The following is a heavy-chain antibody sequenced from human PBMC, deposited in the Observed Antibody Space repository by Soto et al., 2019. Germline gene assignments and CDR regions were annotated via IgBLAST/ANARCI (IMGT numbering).Heavy chain of an antibody. J-gene: IGHJ3*02. CDR1: GLTFSSYS. V-gene: IGHV3-48*01. CDR2: ISSGSNTI. CDR3: ASEGYCSSTSCDVEAIDI. D-gene: IGHD2-2*01. Sequence: EVQLVESGGGLVQPGGSLRVSCAASGLTFSSYSMNWVRQAPGKGLEWVSYISSGSNTIYYADSVKGRFTISRDNAKNSLYLQMNSLRAEDTAVYYCASEGYCSSTSCDVEAIDIWGQGTMVTVSP.